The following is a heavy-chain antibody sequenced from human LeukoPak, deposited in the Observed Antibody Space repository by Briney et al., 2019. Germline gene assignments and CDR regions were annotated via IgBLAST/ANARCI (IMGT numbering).Heavy chain of an antibody. Sequence: SETLSLTCTVSGGSISSYYWSWIRQPPGKGLEWIGYIYYSGSTNYNPSLKSRVTISVDTSKNQFSLKLSSVTAADTAVYYCARALPNRYSYGYGAFDYWGQGTLVTVSS. D-gene: IGHD5-18*01. CDR1: GGSISSYY. CDR3: ARALPNRYSYGYGAFDY. J-gene: IGHJ4*02. V-gene: IGHV4-59*01. CDR2: IYYSGST.